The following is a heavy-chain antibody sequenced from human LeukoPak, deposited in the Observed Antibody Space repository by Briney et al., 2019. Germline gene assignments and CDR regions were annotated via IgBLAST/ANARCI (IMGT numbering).Heavy chain of an antibody. CDR2: IYYNGST. J-gene: IGHJ6*03. D-gene: IGHD6-6*01. CDR3: ARQSIAARGYYYYLDV. Sequence: SETLSLTCTVSSGSISSSSYYWGWVRQPPGKGLEWIGSIYYNGSTYYNPSLKSRVTMSVDTSKNQFSLRLSSVTATDTAFYYCARQSIAARGYYYYLDVWGKGTTVTVSS. V-gene: IGHV4-39*01. CDR1: SGSISSSSYY.